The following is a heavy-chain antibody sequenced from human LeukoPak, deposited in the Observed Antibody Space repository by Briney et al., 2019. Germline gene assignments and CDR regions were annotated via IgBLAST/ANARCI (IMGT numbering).Heavy chain of an antibody. J-gene: IGHJ4*02. D-gene: IGHD2-21*02. Sequence: ASVKVSCKGSGYTFTGYYMHWVRQAPGQGLEWMGRTNTNSGSTNYAQKFQGRVTMTRDTSISTAYMELSRLRSDDTAVYYCARECGGDCSIDYWGQGTLVTVSS. CDR2: TNTNSGST. CDR3: ARECGGDCSIDY. V-gene: IGHV1-2*06. CDR1: GYTFTGYY.